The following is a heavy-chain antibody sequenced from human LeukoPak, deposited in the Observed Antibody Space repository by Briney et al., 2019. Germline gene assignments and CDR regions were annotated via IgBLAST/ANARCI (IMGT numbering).Heavy chain of an antibody. CDR3: ARDPVSITMIVDNPGPIAFDI. Sequence: GASVKVSCKASGYTFTSYGISWVRQAPGQGLEWMGWISAYNGNTNYAQKLQGRVTMTTDTSTSTAYMELRSLRSDDTAVYYCARDPVSITMIVDNPGPIAFDIWGQGTMVTVSS. J-gene: IGHJ3*02. CDR2: ISAYNGNT. CDR1: GYTFTSYG. V-gene: IGHV1-18*01. D-gene: IGHD3-22*01.